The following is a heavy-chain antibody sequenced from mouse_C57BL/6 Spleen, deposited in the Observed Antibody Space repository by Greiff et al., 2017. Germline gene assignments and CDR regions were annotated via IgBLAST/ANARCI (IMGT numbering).Heavy chain of an antibody. V-gene: IGHV2-2*01. CDR1: GFSLTSYG. Sequence: VKLVESGPGLVQPSQSLSITCTVSGFSLTSYGVHWVRQSPGKGLEWLGVIWSGGSTDYNAAFISRLSISKDNSKSQVFFKMNSLQADDTAIYYCASSTMVTTGFAYWGQGTLVTVSA. J-gene: IGHJ3*01. D-gene: IGHD2-2*01. CDR3: ASSTMVTTGFAY. CDR2: IWSGGST.